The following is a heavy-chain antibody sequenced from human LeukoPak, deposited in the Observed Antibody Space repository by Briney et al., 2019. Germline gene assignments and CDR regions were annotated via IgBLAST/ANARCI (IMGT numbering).Heavy chain of an antibody. CDR1: GGPVSSGSYY. V-gene: IGHV4-61*01. Sequence: SVTLSLTCTVSGGPVSSGSYYWSWIRQPPGKGLEWIGYIYYSGSTNYNPSLKSRVTISVDTSKNQFSLKLSSVAAADTAVYYCAREGAFDIWGQGTMVTVSS. J-gene: IGHJ3*02. CDR3: AREGAFDI. CDR2: IYYSGST.